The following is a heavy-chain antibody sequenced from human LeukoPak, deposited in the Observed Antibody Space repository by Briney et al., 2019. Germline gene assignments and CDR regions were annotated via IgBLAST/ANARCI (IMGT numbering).Heavy chain of an antibody. CDR3: ARSDQYYYGMDV. D-gene: IGHD4-11*01. Sequence: ASVKVSCKASGYTFSRYYTHWVRQAPGQGSEWMGIINPNTSNTDYAQKFQGRVTMTRDTSTNTVYMELSSLRSEDTAVYYCARSDQYYYGMDVWGQGTTVTVSS. CDR2: INPNTSNT. CDR1: GYTFSRYY. V-gene: IGHV1-46*01. J-gene: IGHJ6*02.